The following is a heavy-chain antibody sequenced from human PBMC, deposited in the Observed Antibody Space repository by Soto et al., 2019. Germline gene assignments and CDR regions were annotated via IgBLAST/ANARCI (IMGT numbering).Heavy chain of an antibody. J-gene: IGHJ6*02. CDR3: ARLSDVSYGMDV. D-gene: IGHD2-8*01. CDR1: GGTFSSYA. V-gene: IGHV1-69*12. CDR2: IIPIFGTA. Sequence: QVQLVQSGAEVKKPGSSVKVSCKASGGTFSSYAISWVRQAPGQGLEWMGGIIPIFGTANYAQKFQGRVXIXAXGSTSTAYMELSSLRSEDTAVYYCARLSDVSYGMDVWGQGTTVTVSS.